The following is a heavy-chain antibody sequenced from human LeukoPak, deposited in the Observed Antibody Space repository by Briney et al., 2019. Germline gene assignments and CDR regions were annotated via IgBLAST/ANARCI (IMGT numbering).Heavy chain of an antibody. D-gene: IGHD2-15*01. V-gene: IGHV4-39*01. Sequence: PSETLSLTCTVSGGSISSSSYYWGWIRQPPGKGLEWIGSIYYSGSTYYNPSLKSRVTISVDTSKNQFSLKLSSVTAADTAVYYCARHRQVRLLPHWFDPWGQGTLVTVSS. J-gene: IGHJ5*02. CDR3: ARHRQVRLLPHWFDP. CDR1: GGSISSSSYY. CDR2: IYYSGST.